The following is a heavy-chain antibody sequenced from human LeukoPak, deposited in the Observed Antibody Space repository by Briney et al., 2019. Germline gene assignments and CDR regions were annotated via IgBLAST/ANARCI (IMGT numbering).Heavy chain of an antibody. CDR2: TYYKSAWYN. D-gene: IGHD6-19*01. Sequence: SQTLSLTCAISGDSVSRDSIAWNWIRQSPSRGLEWLGRTYYKSAWYNDYAVSVKGRIIIKPDTSKNQFSLQLNSMTPEDTAVYYCARGTGWPQFDYWGQGTLVTVSS. CDR3: ARGTGWPQFDY. V-gene: IGHV6-1*01. J-gene: IGHJ4*02. CDR1: GDSVSRDSIA.